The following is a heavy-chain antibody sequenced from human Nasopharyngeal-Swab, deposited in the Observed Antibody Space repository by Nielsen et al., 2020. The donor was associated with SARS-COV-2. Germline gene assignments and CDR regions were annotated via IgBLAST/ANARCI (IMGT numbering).Heavy chain of an antibody. CDR1: GYSFTSYW. Sequence: GESLKISCKGSGYSFTSYWISWVRQMPGKGLEWMGRIDPSDSYTNYSPSFQGHVTISADKSISTAYLQWRSLKASDTAMYYCARHWSDPGNWFDPWGQGTLVTVSS. V-gene: IGHV5-10-1*01. CDR2: IDPSDSYT. J-gene: IGHJ5*02. CDR3: ARHWSDPGNWFDP.